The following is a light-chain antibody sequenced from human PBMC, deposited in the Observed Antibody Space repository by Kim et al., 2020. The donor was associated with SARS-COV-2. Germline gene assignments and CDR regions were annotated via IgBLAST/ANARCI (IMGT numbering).Light chain of an antibody. Sequence: ASVGDRVTMTCRASQSISNWLAWYQQKPGKAPNLLIYDASSLERGVPSRFSGSGSGTEFTLTISSLQPDDFATYYCQQFTSYPLTFGGGTKVDIK. CDR3: QQFTSYPLT. V-gene: IGKV1-5*01. CDR2: DAS. J-gene: IGKJ4*01. CDR1: QSISNW.